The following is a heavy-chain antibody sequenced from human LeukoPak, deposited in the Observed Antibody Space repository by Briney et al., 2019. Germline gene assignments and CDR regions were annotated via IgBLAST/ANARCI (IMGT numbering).Heavy chain of an antibody. CDR1: GGSFSGYY. Sequence: SETLSLTCAVSGGSFSGYYWTWIRQPPGKGLEWIGEINHSGSANYSPSLSSRVTVSLDMSENQFSLKLTSVTAADTAVYYCARGQGTVTTHWGQGTLVTVSS. CDR3: ARGQGTVTTH. D-gene: IGHD4-17*01. V-gene: IGHV4-34*01. J-gene: IGHJ4*02. CDR2: INHSGSA.